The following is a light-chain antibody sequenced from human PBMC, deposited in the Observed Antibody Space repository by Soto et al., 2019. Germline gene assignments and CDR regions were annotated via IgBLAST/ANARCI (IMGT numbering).Light chain of an antibody. CDR2: MGF. V-gene: IGKV2-28*01. Sequence: DIVMTQSPLSLPVTPGEAASISCRSSQSLLHKNGNNYFNWYLQKPGQSPQLLIYMGFKRASGVPDRFSCSGSCTYFTLEISRVEAEDAGVYYCMQALQTPRTFGQGTKVEIK. CDR3: MQALQTPRT. CDR1: QSLLHKNGNNY. J-gene: IGKJ1*01.